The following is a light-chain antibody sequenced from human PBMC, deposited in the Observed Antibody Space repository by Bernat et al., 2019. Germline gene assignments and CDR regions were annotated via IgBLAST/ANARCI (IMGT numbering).Light chain of an antibody. CDR1: QSLVKSDGNTY. CDR2: KVS. Sequence: DVVMTQSPLSLPVTLGQPASISCRPDQSLVKSDGNTYLNWLQQRPGQSPRRLIYKVSNRDSGVPDRFRGSGSGTDFTLKSSRVEAEDGGVYYCMQGTHWSCTCGQGTKVEIK. CDR3: MQGTHWSCT. J-gene: IGKJ1*01. V-gene: IGKV2-30*01.